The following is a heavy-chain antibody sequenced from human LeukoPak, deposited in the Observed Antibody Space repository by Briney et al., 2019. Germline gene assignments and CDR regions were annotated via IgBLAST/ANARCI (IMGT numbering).Heavy chain of an antibody. J-gene: IGHJ4*02. D-gene: IGHD6-19*01. CDR1: GFTFSDHF. CDR2: SRNKAKSYTT. V-gene: IGHV3-72*01. CDR3: VRVGSVAGSDYLDY. Sequence: GGSLRLSCAVSGFTFSDHFLDWVRQAPGRGLEWVGRSRNKAKSYTTEYAASVKGRFTISRDDSKNSLYLQMNSLKTEDTAVYYCVRVGSVAGSDYLDYWGQGTLVTVSS.